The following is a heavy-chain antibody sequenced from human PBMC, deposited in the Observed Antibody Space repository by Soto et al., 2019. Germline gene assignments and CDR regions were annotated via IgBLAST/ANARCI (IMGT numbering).Heavy chain of an antibody. CDR1: GFTFSSYG. J-gene: IGHJ4*02. CDR2: ISYDGSNK. V-gene: IGHV3-30*18. CDR3: AKDHVMYNWNYCYFDY. D-gene: IGHD1-7*01. Sequence: PGGSLRLSCAASGFTFSSYGMHWVRQAPGKGLEWVAVISYDGSNKYYADSVKGRFTISRDNSKNTLYLQMNSLRAEDTAVYYCAKDHVMYNWNYCYFDYWGQGTLVTVSS.